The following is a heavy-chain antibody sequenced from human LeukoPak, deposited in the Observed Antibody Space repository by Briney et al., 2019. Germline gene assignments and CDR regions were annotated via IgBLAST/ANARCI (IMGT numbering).Heavy chain of an antibody. Sequence: ASVKVSCKASGYTFNHHGISWVRQAPGQGLEWMGWISCFNGDTHYAQKFQGRVTMTTDTSTTTAYMELRSLRSDDTALYYCARDPTNTSGRYAYFDYWGQGTLSPSPQ. J-gene: IGHJ4*02. V-gene: IGHV1-18*01. CDR1: GYTFNHHG. CDR3: ARDPTNTSGRYAYFDY. D-gene: IGHD6-19*01. CDR2: ISCFNGDT.